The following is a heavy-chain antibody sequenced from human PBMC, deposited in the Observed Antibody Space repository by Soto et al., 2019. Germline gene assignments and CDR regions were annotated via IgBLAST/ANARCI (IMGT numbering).Heavy chain of an antibody. CDR3: VRSGSARLLRHSWFDT. V-gene: IGHV3-21*01. D-gene: IGHD2-21*01. Sequence: EVQLVESGGGLVKPGGSLRLSCAASGFTFNTYDMNWVRQAPGKGLEWVSSITTSSAYIYYADSLKGRITIYRDNAKNSLFLQMNSQRAENTAVYYCVRSGSARLLRHSWFDTWGQGTLVTVSS. CDR1: GFTFNTYD. J-gene: IGHJ5*02. CDR2: ITTSSAYI.